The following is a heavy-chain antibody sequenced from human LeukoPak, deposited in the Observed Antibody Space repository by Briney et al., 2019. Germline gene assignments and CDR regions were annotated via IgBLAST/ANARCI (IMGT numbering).Heavy chain of an antibody. Sequence: GGSLRLSCAASGFTFSSYSMNWVRQAPGKGLEWVSYISSSSSTIYYADSVKGRFTISRDNAENSLYLQMNSLRAEDTAVYYCARDTGYSSGWYDYWGQGTLVTVSS. V-gene: IGHV3-48*01. CDR3: ARDTGYSSGWYDY. D-gene: IGHD6-19*01. CDR1: GFTFSSYS. CDR2: ISSSSSTI. J-gene: IGHJ4*02.